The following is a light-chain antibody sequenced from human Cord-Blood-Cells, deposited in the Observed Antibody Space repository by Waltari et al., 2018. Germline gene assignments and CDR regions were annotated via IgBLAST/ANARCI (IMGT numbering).Light chain of an antibody. V-gene: IGKV3-15*01. CDR2: GAS. Sequence: IVLTQSPATLSVSPGASDTLSCRASQSVSSNLAWYQQKPGQAPRLLIYGASTRATGIPARFSGSGSGTEFTLTISSLQSEDFAVYYCQQYNNWYTFGQGTKLEIK. CDR1: QSVSSN. CDR3: QQYNNWYT. J-gene: IGKJ2*01.